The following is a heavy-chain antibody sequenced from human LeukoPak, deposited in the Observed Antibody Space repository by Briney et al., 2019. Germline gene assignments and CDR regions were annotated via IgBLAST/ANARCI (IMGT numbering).Heavy chain of an antibody. V-gene: IGHV3-33*06. CDR3: AKPTSGSGSFLIDY. Sequence: PGGSLRLSCAASGFGFSNYGMHWVRQAPGKGLEWVAVIWDDGSYKYYADSVKGRFTISRDNSKNTLYLQMNSLRAEDTAVYYCAKPTSGSGSFLIDYWGQGTLVTVSS. J-gene: IGHJ4*02. CDR2: IWDDGSYK. CDR1: GFGFSNYG. D-gene: IGHD1-26*01.